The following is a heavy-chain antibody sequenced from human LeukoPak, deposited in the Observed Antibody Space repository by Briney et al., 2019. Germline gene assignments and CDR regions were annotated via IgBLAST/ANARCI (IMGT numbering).Heavy chain of an antibody. V-gene: IGHV3-21*01. Sequence: GGSLRLSCAASGFTFSSYSMNWVRQAPGKGLEWVSSISSSSDYIYYGDSMKGRFTISRDNAKNSLYLQMNSLRAEDTAVYYCARDHYGGPIQNYYYGMDVWGQGTTVTVSS. CDR1: GFTFSSYS. J-gene: IGHJ6*02. CDR2: ISSSSDYI. D-gene: IGHD4-23*01. CDR3: ARDHYGGPIQNYYYGMDV.